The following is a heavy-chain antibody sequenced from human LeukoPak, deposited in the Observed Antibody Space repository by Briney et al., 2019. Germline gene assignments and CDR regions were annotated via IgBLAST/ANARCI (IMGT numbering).Heavy chain of an antibody. D-gene: IGHD6-19*01. Sequence: KPSETLSLTCTVSGGSISSYHWSWIRQPPGKGLEWVGYIYYSGSTNYNPSLKSRVTISVDTSKNQFSLKLSSVTAADTAVYYCARRAYSSGYYYFDYWGQETQVTVSS. V-gene: IGHV4-59*08. CDR3: ARRAYSSGYYYFDY. CDR2: IYYSGST. CDR1: GGSISSYH. J-gene: IGHJ4*02.